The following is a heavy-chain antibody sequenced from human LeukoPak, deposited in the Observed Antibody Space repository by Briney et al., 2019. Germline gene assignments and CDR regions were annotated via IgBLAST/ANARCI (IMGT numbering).Heavy chain of an antibody. J-gene: IGHJ5*02. D-gene: IGHD6-6*01. CDR2: ISAYNGNT. CDR3: ARDRIPYSSSANWFDP. V-gene: IGHV1-18*01. Sequence: ASVKVSCKASGYTFTSYGISWVRQAPGQGLEWMGWISAYNGNTNYAQKLQGRVTMTTDTSTSTAYMELRSLRSDDTAVYYCARDRIPYSSSANWFDPWGEGTLVTVSS. CDR1: GYTFTSYG.